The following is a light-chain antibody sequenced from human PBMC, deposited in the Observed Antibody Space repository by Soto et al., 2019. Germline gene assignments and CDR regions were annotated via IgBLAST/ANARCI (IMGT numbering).Light chain of an antibody. Sequence: QSALTQPPSASGSPGQSVTISCTGTSSDVGNSNYVSWYQQHPGKAPKLMIYEVNKRPSGVPDRFSGSKSGNTASLTVSGLQLEDEADYSCSSSAGSNNLVFGGGTKLTVL. J-gene: IGLJ2*01. CDR2: EVN. CDR3: SSSAGSNNLV. V-gene: IGLV2-8*01. CDR1: SSDVGNSNY.